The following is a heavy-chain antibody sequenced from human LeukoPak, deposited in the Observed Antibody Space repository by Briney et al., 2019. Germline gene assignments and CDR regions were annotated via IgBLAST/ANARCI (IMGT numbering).Heavy chain of an antibody. CDR3: ASLRFYGDYADY. CDR2: ISSSSSTI. Sequence: PGGSLRLSCAASGFTFSNAWMNWVRQAPGKGLEWVSYISSSSSTIYYTDSVKGRFTISRDNAKNSLYLQMNSLRDEDTAVYYCASLRFYGDYADYWGQGTLVTVSS. V-gene: IGHV3-48*02. CDR1: GFTFSNAW. D-gene: IGHD4-17*01. J-gene: IGHJ4*02.